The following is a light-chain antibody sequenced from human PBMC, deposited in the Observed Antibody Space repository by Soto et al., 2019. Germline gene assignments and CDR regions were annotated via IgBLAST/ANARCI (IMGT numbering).Light chain of an antibody. J-gene: IGLJ2*01. CDR3: VAWDDSLNGVV. Sequence: QSVLTQPPSASGTPGQRVTISCSGSSSNIGSHPVNWYQQLPGTAHKLLIYSNNQRPSGVPDRFSGSKSDTSASLAISGLQSEDEADYYCVAWDDSLNGVVLGGGTKVTVL. CDR1: SSNIGSHP. V-gene: IGLV1-44*01. CDR2: SNN.